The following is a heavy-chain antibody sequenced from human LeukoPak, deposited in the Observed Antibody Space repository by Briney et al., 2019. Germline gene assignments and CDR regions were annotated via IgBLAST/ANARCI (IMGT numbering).Heavy chain of an antibody. Sequence: PGGSLRLSCTASGFSFSGHWMHWARQLSAKGLDWVSRISPTGSTTSYADSVKGRFTVSRDNAKNTLYLQVNNLRAEDTAVYYCARGPNSNWSGLDFWGQGTLLTVSS. CDR3: ARGPNSNWSGLDF. CDR1: GFSFSGHW. CDR2: ISPTGSTT. D-gene: IGHD6-6*01. V-gene: IGHV3-74*01. J-gene: IGHJ4*02.